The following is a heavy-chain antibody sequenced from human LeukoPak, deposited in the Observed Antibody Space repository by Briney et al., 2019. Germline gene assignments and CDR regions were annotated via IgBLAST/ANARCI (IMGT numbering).Heavy chain of an antibody. CDR2: INPNSGGT. J-gene: IGHJ4*02. V-gene: IGHV1-2*02. CDR1: GGTFSSYA. Sequence: ASVKVSCKASGGTFSSYAISWVRQAPGQGLEWMGWINPNSGGTNYAQKFQGRVTMTRDTSISTAYMELSRLRSDDTAVYYCVRGPSVTKEWVETDYWGQGTLVTVSS. CDR3: VRGPSVTKEWVETDY. D-gene: IGHD4-11*01.